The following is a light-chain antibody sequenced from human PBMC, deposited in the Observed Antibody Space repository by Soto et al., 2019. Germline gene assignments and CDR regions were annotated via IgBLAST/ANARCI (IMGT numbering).Light chain of an antibody. CDR2: EVS. CDR1: SSDVGGYNF. V-gene: IGLV2-8*01. CDR3: SSYAGSNIVV. J-gene: IGLJ2*01. Sequence: QSALTQPPSASGSPGQSVTISCTGTSSDVGGYNFVSWYQQHPGKAPKLMIYEVSERPSGVPDRFSGSKSGNTASLTVSGLQAEDEADYYCSSYAGSNIVVFGGGTEAAVL.